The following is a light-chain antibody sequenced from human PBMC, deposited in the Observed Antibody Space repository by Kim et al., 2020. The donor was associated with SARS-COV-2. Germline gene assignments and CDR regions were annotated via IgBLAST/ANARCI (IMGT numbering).Light chain of an antibody. J-gene: IGKJ1*01. CDR3: QQYGSSPPT. Sequence: EIVLTQSPATLSLSPGERATLSCGASQSVSSNFLAWYQKKPGLAPMLLIYDASNRATGIPERFSGSGFGTDFTLAISRLEPEDFAVYYFQQYGSSPPTFGQGTKGDIK. CDR1: QSVSSNF. V-gene: IGKV3D-20*01. CDR2: DAS.